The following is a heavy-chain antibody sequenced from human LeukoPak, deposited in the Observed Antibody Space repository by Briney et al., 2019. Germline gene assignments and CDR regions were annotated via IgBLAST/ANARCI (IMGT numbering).Heavy chain of an antibody. CDR1: GGTFSSYA. Sequence: SVKVSCKASGGTFSSYAISWVRQAPGQGLEWMGRIIPILGIANYAQKFQGRVTITADKSTSTAYMELRSLRSDDTAVYYCARDQLWFGELSDYWGQGTLVTVSS. J-gene: IGHJ4*02. CDR2: IIPILGIA. CDR3: ARDQLWFGELSDY. D-gene: IGHD3-10*01. V-gene: IGHV1-69*04.